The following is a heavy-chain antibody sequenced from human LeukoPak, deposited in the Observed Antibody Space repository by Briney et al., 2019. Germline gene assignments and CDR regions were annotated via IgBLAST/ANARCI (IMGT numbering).Heavy chain of an antibody. CDR3: ARGKSPGPFYYYYGMDV. CDR2: IIPILGIA. Sequence: SVKVSCKASGGTFSSYAISWVRQAPGQGLEWMGRIIPILGIANYAQKFQGRVTITADKSTSTAYMELSSLRSEDTAVYYCARGKSPGPFYYYYGMDVWGQGTTVTVSS. J-gene: IGHJ6*02. CDR1: GGTFSSYA. V-gene: IGHV1-69*04.